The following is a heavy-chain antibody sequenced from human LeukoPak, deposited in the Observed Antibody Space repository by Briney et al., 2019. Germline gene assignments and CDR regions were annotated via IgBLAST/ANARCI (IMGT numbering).Heavy chain of an antibody. V-gene: IGHV1-8*01. CDR1: GYTFTSYD. CDR2: MNPNSGNT. D-gene: IGHD6-19*01. Sequence: VASVKVSCKASGYTFTSYDINWVRQATRQGLEWMGWMNPNSGNTGYAQKFQGRATMTRNTSISTAYMELSSLRSEDTAVYYCARGLSSGWDFDYWGQGTLVTVSS. J-gene: IGHJ4*02. CDR3: ARGLSSGWDFDY.